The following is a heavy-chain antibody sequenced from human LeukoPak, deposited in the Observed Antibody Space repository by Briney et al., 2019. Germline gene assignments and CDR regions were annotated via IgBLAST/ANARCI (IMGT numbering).Heavy chain of an antibody. Sequence: SETLSLTCAVSGGSITSTTYYWGWIRQPPGKGLEWIGRIHSNGNTYYNPSLESRVTIPVDTSKNQFSLKLSSVTAADSAVYYCARRHHDFWRPFDSWGQGTLVTVSS. CDR2: IHSNGNT. V-gene: IGHV4-39*01. CDR3: ARRHHDFWRPFDS. D-gene: IGHD3-3*01. J-gene: IGHJ4*02. CDR1: GGSITSTTYY.